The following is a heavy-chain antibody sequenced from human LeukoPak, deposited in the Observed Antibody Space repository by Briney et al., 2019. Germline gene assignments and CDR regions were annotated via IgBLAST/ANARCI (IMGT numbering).Heavy chain of an antibody. CDR1: NGSFSGYH. V-gene: IGHV4-34*01. CDR3: ARAAWNGGGGFDP. Sequence: SETLSLTCAVYNGSFSGYHWSWIRQSPETGLEWIGEVNHGGDTNYNPSLRSRVAISLDTSKNHFSLKLRSVTAADTAVYNCARAAWNGGGGFDPWGQGTLVTVSS. CDR2: VNHGGDT. J-gene: IGHJ5*02. D-gene: IGHD3-16*01.